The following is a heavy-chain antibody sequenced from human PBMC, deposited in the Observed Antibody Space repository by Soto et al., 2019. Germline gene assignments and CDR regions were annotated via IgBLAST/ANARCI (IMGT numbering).Heavy chain of an antibody. CDR3: ARGYSYTQPDFDS. CDR1: GFTVSNNY. J-gene: IGHJ4*02. CDR2: IYSSGST. V-gene: IGHV3-53*01. Sequence: PGGSLRLSCAASGFTVSNNYMTWVRQAPGKGLEWVSFIYSSGSTYYADSVKGRFTISRDNFKNTLYLQMNSLRAEDTAVYYCARGYSYTQPDFDSWGLGTLLTVSS. D-gene: IGHD5-18*01.